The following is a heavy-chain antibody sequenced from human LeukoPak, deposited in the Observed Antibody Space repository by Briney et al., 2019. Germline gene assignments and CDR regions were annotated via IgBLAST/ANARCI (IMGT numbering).Heavy chain of an antibody. CDR2: IYYSGST. D-gene: IGHD4-17*01. Sequence: PSETLSLTCAVSGGSISSSNWWSWVRQPPGKGLEWIGYIYYSGSTNYNPSLKSRVAISVDTSKNQFSLKLSSVTAADTAVYYCARGSVRSNFDYWGQGTLVTVSS. J-gene: IGHJ4*02. CDR3: ARGSVRSNFDY. CDR1: GGSISSSNW. V-gene: IGHV4-4*02.